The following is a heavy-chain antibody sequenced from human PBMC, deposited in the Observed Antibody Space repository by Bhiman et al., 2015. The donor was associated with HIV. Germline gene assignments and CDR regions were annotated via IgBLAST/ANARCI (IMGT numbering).Heavy chain of an antibody. V-gene: IGHV3-21*03. CDR1: DSLSSDAW. CDR2: ISSSSSYI. D-gene: IGHD6-13*01. CDR3: AREYAGTGYYGMDL. Sequence: DVQLVESGGGLVKPGGSRYDSPVRPLDSLSSDAWMTWVRQPPGKGLEWVSSISSSSSYIYYADSVKGRFTISRDNAKNSLYLQMNSLRAEDTGVYYCAREYAGTGYYGMDLWGQGTTVTVSS. J-gene: IGHJ6*02.